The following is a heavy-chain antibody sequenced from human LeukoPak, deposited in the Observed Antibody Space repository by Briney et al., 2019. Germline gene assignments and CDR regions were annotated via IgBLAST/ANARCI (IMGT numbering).Heavy chain of an antibody. Sequence: GGSLRLSCAASGFTFSSYAMSWVRQAPGKGLEWVSAISGSGGSTYYADSVKDRFTISRDNSKNTLYLQMNSLRAEDTAVYYCAKETYYYDSSNNWFDPWGQGTLVTVSS. CDR3: AKETYYYDSSNNWFDP. CDR1: GFTFSSYA. CDR2: ISGSGGST. V-gene: IGHV3-23*01. D-gene: IGHD3-22*01. J-gene: IGHJ5*02.